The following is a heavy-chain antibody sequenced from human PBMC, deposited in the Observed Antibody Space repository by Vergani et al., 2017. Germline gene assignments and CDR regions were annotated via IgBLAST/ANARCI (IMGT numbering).Heavy chain of an antibody. CDR3: AKNSGYDFSGGYFDY. CDR2: ISYDGSNK. D-gene: IGHD5-12*01. Sequence: QVQLVESGGGVVPPGRFLRLFCAASGFTFSSYGMHWVRQAPGKGLEWVAVISYDGSNKYYADFVKGRFTISRDNSKNTLYLQMNILRAEDTAVYYCAKNSGYDFSGGYFDYWGQGTLVTVSS. V-gene: IGHV3-30*18. J-gene: IGHJ4*02. CDR1: GFTFSSYG.